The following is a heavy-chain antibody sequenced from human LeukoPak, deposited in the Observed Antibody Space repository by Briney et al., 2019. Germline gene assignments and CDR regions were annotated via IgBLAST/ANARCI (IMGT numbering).Heavy chain of an antibody. CDR1: GFTFTSYA. Sequence: GGSLRLSCVASGFTFTSYAMGWVRQAPGKGLEWVSGISGSGSSTYYADSVKGRFTISRDNSKNTLYLQMNSLRAEDTAVYYCAKDLNNFGFWSGYYLIDAFDIWGQGTMVTVSS. J-gene: IGHJ3*02. D-gene: IGHD3-3*01. CDR2: ISGSGSST. V-gene: IGHV3-23*01. CDR3: AKDLNNFGFWSGYYLIDAFDI.